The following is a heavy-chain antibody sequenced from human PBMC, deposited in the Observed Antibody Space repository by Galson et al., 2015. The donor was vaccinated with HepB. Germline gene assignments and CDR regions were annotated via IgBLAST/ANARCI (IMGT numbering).Heavy chain of an antibody. CDR2: ISGSGGST. CDR3: AKEGYSSSPVGWFGP. J-gene: IGHJ5*02. Sequence: LRLSCAASGFTFSSYAMTWVRQAPGKGLEWVSSISGSGGSTYYADSMKGRFTISRDNSKNTLYLQMNSLRAEDTAVYYCAKEGYSSSPVGWFGPWGQGTLVTVSS. CDR1: GFTFSSYA. V-gene: IGHV3-23*01. D-gene: IGHD6-6*01.